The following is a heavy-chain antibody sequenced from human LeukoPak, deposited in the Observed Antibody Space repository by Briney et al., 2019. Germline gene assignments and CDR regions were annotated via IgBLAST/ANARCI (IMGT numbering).Heavy chain of an antibody. Sequence: PSETPSLTCTVSGYSISSGYFWGWIRQPPGKGLEWIGSIYYRGSTYYNPSLKSRVTISVDTSKNQFSLKLTSVTAADTAVFYCARARDYYSYAMDVWGQGTTVTVSS. CDR1: GYSISSGYF. CDR3: ARARDYYSYAMDV. CDR2: IYYRGST. V-gene: IGHV4-38-2*02. J-gene: IGHJ6*02.